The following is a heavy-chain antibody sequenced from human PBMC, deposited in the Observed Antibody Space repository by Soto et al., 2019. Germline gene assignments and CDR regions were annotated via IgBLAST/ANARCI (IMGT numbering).Heavy chain of an antibody. CDR1: GVTFTGYA. CDR2: ISGGGSSA. Sequence: EAQLLESGGDLVQPGGSLRLSCVASGVTFTGYAMSWVRQAPGKGLEWVSTISGGGSSAYYADSVKGRFTISRDNSENTLYLRMNGLRAGDTAVYYCAKGGCSGGSCYSFDNWGQGTLVTVSS. J-gene: IGHJ4*02. V-gene: IGHV3-23*01. CDR3: AKGGCSGGSCYSFDN. D-gene: IGHD2-15*01.